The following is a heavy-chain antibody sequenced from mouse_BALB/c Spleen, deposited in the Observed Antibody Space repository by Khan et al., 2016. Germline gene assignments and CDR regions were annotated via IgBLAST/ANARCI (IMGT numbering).Heavy chain of an antibody. CDR3: AREAYGAWFAY. CDR2: INPSSGYT. J-gene: IGHJ3*01. Sequence: VQLQQSGAELARPGASVKMSCKASGYTFTSYTMHWVKQRPGQGLEWIGYINPSSGYTNYNQKFKDKATLTADKSSSTAYMQLSSLTSEDSAVYYCAREAYGAWFAYWGQGTLVTVSA. CDR1: GYTFTSYT. V-gene: IGHV1-4*01. D-gene: IGHD1-1*01.